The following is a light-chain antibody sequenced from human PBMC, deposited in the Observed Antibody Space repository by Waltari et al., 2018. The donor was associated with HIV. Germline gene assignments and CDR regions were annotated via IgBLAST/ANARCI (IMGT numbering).Light chain of an antibody. V-gene: IGLV1-40*01. CDR3: QSYDRSLSASV. CDR1: SSNIGAGYF. CDR2: SDI. J-gene: IGLJ3*02. Sequence: QSVLTQPPSVSGVPGQRVTISCTGSSSNIGAGYFVHWYQQLPGTAPTLLIYSDINRPSGVPDRVAGTKSGNSASLAITGLQAEDEADYYCQSYDRSLSASVFGGGTKLTVL.